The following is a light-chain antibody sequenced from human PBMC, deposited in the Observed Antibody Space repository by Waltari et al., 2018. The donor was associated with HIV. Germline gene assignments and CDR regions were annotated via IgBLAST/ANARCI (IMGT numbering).Light chain of an antibody. V-gene: IGLV10-54*04. Sequence: QAGLTQPPSMSTGLGQTATLTCTGDGNNVGDQGAAWLQHRQGHPPKLLSHRNNNPPSEISNRFSAVRSGGTAFLTISGLQSEDEADYFCLACDSGLSGWVFGGGTQLTLL. J-gene: IGLJ3*02. CDR1: GNNVGDQG. CDR2: RNN. CDR3: LACDSGLSGWV.